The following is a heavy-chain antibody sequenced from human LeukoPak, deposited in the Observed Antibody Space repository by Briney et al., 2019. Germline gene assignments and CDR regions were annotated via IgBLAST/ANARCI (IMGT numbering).Heavy chain of an antibody. CDR1: GFKFDDYG. CDR3: AGYYYDSSRGFDL. D-gene: IGHD3-22*01. J-gene: IGHJ5*02. CDR2: INWNGAWT. V-gene: IGHV3-20*04. Sequence: PGGSLRLSCAASGFKFDDYGMSWVRQAPGKGLEWVCDINWNGAWTGYADSVKGRFTISRDSAKNSLYLQMNSLRAEDTALYYCAGYYYDSSRGFDLWGRGTLVTVSA.